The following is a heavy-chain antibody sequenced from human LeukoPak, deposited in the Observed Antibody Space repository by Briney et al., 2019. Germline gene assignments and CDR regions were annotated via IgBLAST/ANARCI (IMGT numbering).Heavy chain of an antibody. CDR1: GFTFTTYA. CDR2: ISYDGSNK. V-gene: IGHV3-30*03. D-gene: IGHD6-19*01. Sequence: GGSLRLSCAASGFTFTTYAMSWVRQAPGKGLEWVAVISYDGSNKYYADSVKGRFTISRDNSKNTLYLQMNSLRAEDMAVYYCARPLTYSSGWHGVGDYWGQGTLVTVSS. CDR3: ARPLTYSSGWHGVGDY. J-gene: IGHJ4*02.